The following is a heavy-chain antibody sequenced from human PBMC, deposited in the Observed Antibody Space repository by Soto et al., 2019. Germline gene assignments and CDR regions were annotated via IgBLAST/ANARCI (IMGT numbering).Heavy chain of an antibody. J-gene: IGHJ5*01. CDR3: ARQYDILTGNNWFDP. V-gene: IGHV4-39*01. CDR1: GGSISSSDYY. Sequence: SETLSLTSTVSGGSISSSDYYWVLIRQAPEKGLEWIGSIYYSESTYYNPSLKSRVTISVDTSKNQFSLKLSSGTAADTAGYYCARQYDILTGNNWFDPWGQGTLVTVSS. CDR2: IYYSEST. D-gene: IGHD3-9*01.